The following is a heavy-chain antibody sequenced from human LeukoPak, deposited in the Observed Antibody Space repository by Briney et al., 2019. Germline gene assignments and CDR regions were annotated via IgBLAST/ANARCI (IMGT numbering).Heavy chain of an antibody. CDR2: MYTSGRN. J-gene: IGHJ4*02. Sequence: SETLSLTCTVSGGPISTYYWSWIRQPPGKGLEWIGYMYTSGRNNYNPSLKSRVTISDDTSNNQFSLKLSSVTAADTAVYYCARHSSWFRHFDSWGQGTLVTVSS. D-gene: IGHD6-19*01. CDR1: GGPISTYY. CDR3: ARHSSWFRHFDS. V-gene: IGHV4-4*09.